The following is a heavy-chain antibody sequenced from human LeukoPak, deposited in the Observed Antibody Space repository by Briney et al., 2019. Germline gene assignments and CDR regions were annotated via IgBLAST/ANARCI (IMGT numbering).Heavy chain of an antibody. J-gene: IGHJ6*03. CDR2: INHSGST. Sequence: SETLSLTCAVYGGSFSGYYWSWIRQPPGKGLEWIGEINHSGSTNYNPSLKSRVTISVDTSKNQFSLKLSSVTAADTAVYYCARDAYYGDYAAPGYYYMDVWGKGTTVTVSS. D-gene: IGHD4-17*01. V-gene: IGHV4-34*01. CDR1: GGSFSGYY. CDR3: ARDAYYGDYAAPGYYYMDV.